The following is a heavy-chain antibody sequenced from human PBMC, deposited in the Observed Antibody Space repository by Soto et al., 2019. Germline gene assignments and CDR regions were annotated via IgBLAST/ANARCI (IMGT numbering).Heavy chain of an antibody. CDR2: IWYDGSNK. D-gene: IGHD6-19*01. J-gene: IGHJ3*02. Sequence: GGSLRLSCAASGFTFSSYGMHWVRQAPGKGLEWVAVIWYDGSNKYYADSVKGRFTISRDNSKNTLYLQMNSLRAEDTAVYYCARERQWLVHAFDIWGQGTMVTVSS. CDR3: ARERQWLVHAFDI. V-gene: IGHV3-33*01. CDR1: GFTFSSYG.